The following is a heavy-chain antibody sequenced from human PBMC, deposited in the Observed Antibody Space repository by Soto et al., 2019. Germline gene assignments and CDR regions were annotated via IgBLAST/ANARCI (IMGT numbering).Heavy chain of an antibody. D-gene: IGHD1-20*01. V-gene: IGHV3-33*06. CDR2: MWWHGRDK. CDR3: AKDNRNDGKYYFDS. CDR1: GFTFISYV. J-gene: IGHJ4*02. Sequence: PGGSLRLSYAASGFTFISYVIHWVRQAPVKGLEWVSVMWWHGRDKFYADSVKGRFTISRDNSNSTRYLQMNSLRAEDTAVYFCAKDNRNDGKYYFDSWGQGTLVTVSS.